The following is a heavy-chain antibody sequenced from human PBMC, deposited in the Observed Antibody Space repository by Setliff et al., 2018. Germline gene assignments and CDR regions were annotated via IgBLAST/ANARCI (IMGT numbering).Heavy chain of an antibody. CDR3: ERLVRYCTRVTCQRSSDGDF. CDR2: ISAHPGNT. V-gene: IGHV1-18*01. J-gene: IGHJ4*02. Sequence: ASVKVSCKASGYTFNHYGITWVRLAPGQGLEWMGWISAHPGNTFYAPQFQGRLVMTTDTSTNTAYMELRNLTSDDTAMYFCERLVRYCTRVTCQRSSDGDFWGQGTPVTVSS. D-gene: IGHD2-8*01. CDR1: GYTFNHYG.